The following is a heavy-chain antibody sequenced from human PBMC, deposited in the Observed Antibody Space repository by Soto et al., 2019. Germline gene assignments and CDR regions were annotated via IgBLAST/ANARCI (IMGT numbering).Heavy chain of an antibody. Sequence: QVQLVQSVAEVKKHGDSVKVYCKDSGYTFTSYDIDWVRPATGQGLEWMGWMNPNRGNTGYAQKFQGRVTVSRNTAISTAYMELSSRRSEDPSVYYCARSSGCAGSWFDPWGQGSLVTFSS. D-gene: IGHD6-19*01. V-gene: IGHV1-8*01. J-gene: IGHJ5*02. CDR2: MNPNRGNT. CDR1: GYTFTSYD. CDR3: ARSSGCAGSWFDP.